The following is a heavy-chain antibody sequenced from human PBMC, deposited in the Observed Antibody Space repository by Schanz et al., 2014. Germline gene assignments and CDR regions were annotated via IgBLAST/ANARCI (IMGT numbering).Heavy chain of an antibody. CDR3: AKHVRSLTGNDY. D-gene: IGHD3-9*01. J-gene: IGHJ4*02. Sequence: EMQLLESGGGLAQPGGSLRLSCAASGFKFTDYAMTWVRQAPGKGLEWVATISGSSENTYYADSVKGRFIISRDNSKNTLYLQVNSLRAEDTAVYYCAKHVRSLTGNDYWGQGTLVTVSS. V-gene: IGHV3-23*01. CDR1: GFKFTDYA. CDR2: ISGSSENT.